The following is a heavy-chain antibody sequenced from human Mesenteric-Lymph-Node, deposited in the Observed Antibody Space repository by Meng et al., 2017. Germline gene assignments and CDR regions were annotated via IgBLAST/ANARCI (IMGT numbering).Heavy chain of an antibody. D-gene: IGHD2-21*02. J-gene: IGHJ5*02. Sequence: EVQLVESGGGLVQPGVSLILPCAASGFTLSSYWMHWVRQAPGEGLVWVSRINSDGGTTSYADSVKGRFTISRDSAKNTLYLQMNSLRAEDTAVYYCARVQVVVTGFDPWGQGTLVTVSS. CDR2: INSDGGTT. V-gene: IGHV3-74*01. CDR1: GFTLSSYW. CDR3: ARVQVVVTGFDP.